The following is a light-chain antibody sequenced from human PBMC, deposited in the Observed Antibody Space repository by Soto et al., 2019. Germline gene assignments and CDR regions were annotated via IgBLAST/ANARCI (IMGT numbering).Light chain of an antibody. CDR2: TAS. Sequence: DIQLTQSPSFLSASVGDRVTITCRASQGLSSYLAWYQQKPGKAPKLLISTASTLQSVVPSRFSGSGSGTEFTLTISSLQPEDFATYYCQQRNNYPRTFGQGTKVEIK. CDR1: QGLSSY. CDR3: QQRNNYPRT. V-gene: IGKV1-9*01. J-gene: IGKJ1*01.